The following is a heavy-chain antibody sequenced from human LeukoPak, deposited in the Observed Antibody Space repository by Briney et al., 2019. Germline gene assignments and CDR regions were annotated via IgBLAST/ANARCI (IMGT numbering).Heavy chain of an antibody. J-gene: IGHJ4*02. V-gene: IGHV1-18*01. CDR3: ARTNGLRYFDWSAYY. D-gene: IGHD3-9*01. CDR1: GYTFTSYG. CDR2: ISAYNGNT. Sequence: ASVTVSCKASGYTFTSYGISWVRQAPGQGLEWMGWISAYNGNTKYAQKLQGRVTMTTHTSTSTAYMELRSLRSDDTAVYYCARTNGLRYFDWSAYYWGQGTLVTVSS.